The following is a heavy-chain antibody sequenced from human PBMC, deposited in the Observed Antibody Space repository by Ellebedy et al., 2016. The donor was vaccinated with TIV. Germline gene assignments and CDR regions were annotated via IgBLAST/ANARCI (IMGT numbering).Heavy chain of an antibody. J-gene: IGHJ4*02. CDR3: ARHGGDSGGWRMRSSFDY. CDR1: GGSISRSDFY. CDR2: INVGGAT. V-gene: IGHV4-39*01. D-gene: IGHD6-19*01. Sequence: SETLSLTXTVSGGSISRSDFYWGWIRQPPGKGLEWIASINVGGATGFNSSLKSRVTISVDTSKNQFSLKLSSVTAADTAVYSCARHGGDSGGWRMRSSFDYWGQGILVTVSS.